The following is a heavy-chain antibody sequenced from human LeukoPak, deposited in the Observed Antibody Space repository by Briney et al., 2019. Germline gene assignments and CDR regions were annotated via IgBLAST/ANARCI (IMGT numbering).Heavy chain of an antibody. CDR2: ISSSSSYI. D-gene: IGHD3-3*01. J-gene: IGHJ1*01. CDR3: ATEALYYDFWSGAHNSYFQH. Sequence: GGSLRLSCAASGFTFSSCSMNWVRQAPGKGLEWVSSISSSSSYIYYADSVKGRFTISRDNAKNSLYLQMNSLRAEDTAVYYCATEALYYDFWSGAHNSYFQHWGQGTLVTVSS. CDR1: GFTFSSCS. V-gene: IGHV3-21*01.